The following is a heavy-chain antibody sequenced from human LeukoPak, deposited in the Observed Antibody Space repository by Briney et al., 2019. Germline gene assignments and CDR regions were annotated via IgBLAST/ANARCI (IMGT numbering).Heavy chain of an antibody. CDR2: INGDGDIT. CDR3: AREGPSSGPGDLDY. V-gene: IGHV3-64*01. CDR1: GFTFSRHV. D-gene: IGHD6-6*01. Sequence: GGSLRLSCAASGFTFSRHVMHWVRQAPGKALEYVLAINGDGDITYNSVKDVNSVGDRFTISRDNSKNILYLQMGSLRAEDMAVYYCAREGPSSGPGDLDYWGQGTLVTVSS. J-gene: IGHJ4*02.